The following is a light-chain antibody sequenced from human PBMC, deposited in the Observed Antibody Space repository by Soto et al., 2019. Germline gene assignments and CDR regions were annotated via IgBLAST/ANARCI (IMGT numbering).Light chain of an antibody. CDR3: MQALQTRT. V-gene: IGKV2-28*01. J-gene: IGKJ1*01. Sequence: DIVMTQSPLSLPVTPGEPPSIPASLGRSPRLSNGYNYLDWYLQKPGQSPQLLIYLGSNRASGVPDRFSGSGSGTDFTLKISRVEAEDVGVYYCMQALQTRTFGQGTKVEIK. CDR1: RSPRLSNGYNY. CDR2: LGS.